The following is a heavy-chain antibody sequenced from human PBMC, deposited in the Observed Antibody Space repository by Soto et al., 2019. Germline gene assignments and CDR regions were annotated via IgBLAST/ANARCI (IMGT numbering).Heavy chain of an antibody. CDR3: AKGVGATRLTGFDP. Sequence: PGGSLRLSCAASGFIFSSYGMHWVRQAPGKGLEWVSAISGSGGSTYYADSVKGRFTISRDNSKNTLYLQMNSLRAEDTAVYYCAKGVGATRLTGFDPWGQGTLVTVSS. J-gene: IGHJ5*02. V-gene: IGHV3-23*01. CDR2: ISGSGGST. D-gene: IGHD1-26*01. CDR1: GFIFSSYG.